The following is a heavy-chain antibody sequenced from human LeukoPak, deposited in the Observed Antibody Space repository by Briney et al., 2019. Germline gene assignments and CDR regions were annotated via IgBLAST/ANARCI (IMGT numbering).Heavy chain of an antibody. Sequence: GASVNVSCKASGYTFNGYYIHWVRQAPGQGLEWMGWINPNSGVTKYGQQFQGRVTMTWDTSVSTAYMELYRLTSDDTAMYYCARFGVVTNDAFDIWGQGTLVTVSS. CDR3: ARFGVVTNDAFDI. CDR2: INPNSGVT. J-gene: IGHJ3*02. D-gene: IGHD3-3*01. V-gene: IGHV1-2*02. CDR1: GYTFNGYY.